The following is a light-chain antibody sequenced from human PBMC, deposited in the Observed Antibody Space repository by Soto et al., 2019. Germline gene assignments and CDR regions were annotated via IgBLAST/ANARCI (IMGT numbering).Light chain of an antibody. CDR2: EVN. CDR1: SSDVGSYNF. CDR3: SSYVDSNLWV. Sequence: QSALTQPPSASGSPGQSVTISCTGTSSDVGSYNFVSWYQQHPGNAPKLIIYEVNKRPSGVPDRFSGSKSGITASLTVSVLQAGDESDYYCSSYVDSNLWVFGGGTKLTVL. V-gene: IGLV2-8*01. J-gene: IGLJ3*02.